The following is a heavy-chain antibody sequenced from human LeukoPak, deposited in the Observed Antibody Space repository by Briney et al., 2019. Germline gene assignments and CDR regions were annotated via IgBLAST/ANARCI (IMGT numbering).Heavy chain of an antibody. Sequence: PGGSLRLSCAASGFTFSSYGMHWVRQAPGKGLEWVAVIWYDGSNKYHAESVKGRFTISRDNSKNTPYLQMNSLRAEDTAVYYCARESANAFDIWGQGTMVTVSS. CDR3: ARESANAFDI. J-gene: IGHJ3*02. CDR1: GFTFSSYG. CDR2: IWYDGSNK. V-gene: IGHV3-33*01.